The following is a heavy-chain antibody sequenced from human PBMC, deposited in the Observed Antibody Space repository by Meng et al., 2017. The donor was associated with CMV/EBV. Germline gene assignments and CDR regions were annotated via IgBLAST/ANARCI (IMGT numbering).Heavy chain of an antibody. J-gene: IGHJ5*02. D-gene: IGHD2-15*01. CDR2: IYTSVST. V-gene: IGHV4-4*07. Sequence: QVQLREAGPGRVNPSEPLSLTCTVSGGAISSYYWSWIRQPAGKGLEWIGRIYTSVSTNYNPSLKSRVTMSVDTSKNQFSLKLSSVTAADTAVYYCARSMVVAGDWFDPWGQGTLVTVSS. CDR3: ARSMVVAGDWFDP. CDR1: GGAISSYY.